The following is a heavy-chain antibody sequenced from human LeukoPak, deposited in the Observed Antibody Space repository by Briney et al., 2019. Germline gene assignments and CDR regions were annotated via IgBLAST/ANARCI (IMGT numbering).Heavy chain of an antibody. D-gene: IGHD3-22*01. CDR2: IYYSGST. Sequence: SETLSLTCTVSGGSISSSSYYWGWIRQPPGKGLEWIGSIYYSGSTYYNPSLKSRVTISVDTSKNQFSLKLSSVTAADTAVYYCARRRPVQPYYDSSGSPPYYFDYWGQGTLVTVSS. CDR3: ARRRPVQPYYDSSGSPPYYFDY. J-gene: IGHJ4*02. V-gene: IGHV4-39*07. CDR1: GGSISSSSYY.